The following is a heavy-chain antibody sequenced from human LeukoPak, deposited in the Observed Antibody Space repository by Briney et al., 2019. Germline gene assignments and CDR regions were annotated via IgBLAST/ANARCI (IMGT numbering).Heavy chain of an antibody. J-gene: IGHJ3*02. V-gene: IGHV4-4*07. D-gene: IGHD2-15*01. Sequence: SETLSPTCTVSGGSINNYYWSWIRQPAGKGLEWIGRIYTRGSTNYNPSLKSRVTMSVDTSKSQFSLKLSSVTAADTAVYYCARGRYCSADICSGGDAFDIWGQGTMVSVSS. CDR3: ARGRYCSADICSGGDAFDI. CDR2: IYTRGST. CDR1: GGSINNYY.